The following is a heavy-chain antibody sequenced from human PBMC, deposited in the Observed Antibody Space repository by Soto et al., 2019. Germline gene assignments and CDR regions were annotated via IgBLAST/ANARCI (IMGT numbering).Heavy chain of an antibody. CDR1: GFTFSSYG. Sequence: QVQLVESGGGVVQPGRSLRLSCAASGFTFSSYGMHWVRQAPGKGLEWVAVISYDGSNKYYADSVKGRFTISRDNSKNTLYLQMNSLRAEDTAVYYCAKDGGLNCGGDCFHDAFDIWGQGTMVTVSS. CDR2: ISYDGSNK. D-gene: IGHD2-21*01. V-gene: IGHV3-30*18. J-gene: IGHJ3*02. CDR3: AKDGGLNCGGDCFHDAFDI.